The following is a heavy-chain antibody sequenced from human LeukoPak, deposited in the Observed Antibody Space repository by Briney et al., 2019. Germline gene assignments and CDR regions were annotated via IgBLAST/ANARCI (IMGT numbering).Heavy chain of an antibody. CDR3: ARAWRKIAHDYGDYAGWGLLDY. CDR2: ISSSSSYI. Sequence: PGGSLRLSCAASGFTFSSYSMNWVRQAPGKGLEWVSSISSSSSYIYYADSVKGRFIISRDNAKNSLYLQMNSLRAEDTAVYYCARAWRKIAHDYGDYAGWGLLDYWGQGTLVTVSS. J-gene: IGHJ4*02. V-gene: IGHV3-21*01. CDR1: GFTFSSYS. D-gene: IGHD4-17*01.